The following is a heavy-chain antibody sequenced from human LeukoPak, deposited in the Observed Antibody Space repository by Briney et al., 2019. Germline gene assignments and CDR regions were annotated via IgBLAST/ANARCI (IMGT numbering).Heavy chain of an antibody. V-gene: IGHV3-30*04. D-gene: IGHD4-17*01. Sequence: GGSLRLSCAASGFTFSSYAMHWVRQAPGKGLEWVAVISYDGSNKYYADSVKGRFTISRDNAKNSLYLQMNSLRAEDTAVYYCARVRATIRSRYGDYVTYYFDYWGQGTLVTVSS. CDR3: ARVRATIRSRYGDYVTYYFDY. CDR2: ISYDGSNK. CDR1: GFTFSSYA. J-gene: IGHJ4*02.